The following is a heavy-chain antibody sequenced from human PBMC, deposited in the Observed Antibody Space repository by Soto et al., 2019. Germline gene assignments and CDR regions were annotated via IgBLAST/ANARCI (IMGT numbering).Heavy chain of an antibody. V-gene: IGHV1-69*10. CDR3: ARAPGGYGSGSYPRAYYYYYYMDV. CDR1: GGTFSSYA. CDR2: IIPIFGIA. J-gene: IGHJ6*03. Sequence: ASVKVSCKASGGTFSSYAISWVRQAPGQGLEWMGGIIPIFGIANYAQKFQGRVTITADKSTSTAYMELRSLRSEDTAVYYCARAPGGYGSGSYPRAYYYYYYMDVWGKGTTVTVSS. D-gene: IGHD3-10*01.